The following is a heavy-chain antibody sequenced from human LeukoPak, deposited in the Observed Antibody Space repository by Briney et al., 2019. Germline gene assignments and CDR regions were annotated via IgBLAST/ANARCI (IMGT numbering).Heavy chain of an antibody. D-gene: IGHD6-19*01. CDR2: FDPEDGET. J-gene: IGHJ4*02. V-gene: IGHV1-24*01. Sequence: GASVKVSCKVPGYTLTQLSMHWVRQAPGKGLEWMGGFDPEDGETIYAQKFQGRVTMTEVKATGTDYVELSSLRSEGTAVYYCARGYSSGWDFFDWWGQGPVVTVS. CDR1: GYTLTQLS. CDR3: ARGYSSGWDFFDW.